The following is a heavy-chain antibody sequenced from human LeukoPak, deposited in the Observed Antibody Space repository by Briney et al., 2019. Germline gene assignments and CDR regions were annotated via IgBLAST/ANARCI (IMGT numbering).Heavy chain of an antibody. J-gene: IGHJ4*02. V-gene: IGHV3-21*01. CDR2: ISSSSSYI. CDR1: GFTFSSYS. D-gene: IGHD3-10*01. Sequence: PGGSLRLSCAASGFTFSSYSMNWVRQAPGKGLEWASSISSSSSYIYYADSVKGRFTISRDNAKNSLYLQMNSLRAEDTAVYYCARDGSVGQDFDYWGQGTLVTVSS. CDR3: ARDGSVGQDFDY.